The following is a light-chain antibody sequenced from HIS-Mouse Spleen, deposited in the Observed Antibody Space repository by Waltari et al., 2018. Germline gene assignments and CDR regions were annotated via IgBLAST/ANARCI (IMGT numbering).Light chain of an antibody. CDR2: DVS. Sequence: QSALTQPRSVSGSPGQAVTISCTGTSSDVGGYNYVLWYQQHPGKAPKPMIYDVSKRPSGVPDRFSGSKSGNTASLTISGLQAEDEADYYCCSYAGSYTGVFGTGTKVTVL. CDR1: SSDVGGYNY. CDR3: CSYAGSYTGV. J-gene: IGLJ1*01. V-gene: IGLV2-11*01.